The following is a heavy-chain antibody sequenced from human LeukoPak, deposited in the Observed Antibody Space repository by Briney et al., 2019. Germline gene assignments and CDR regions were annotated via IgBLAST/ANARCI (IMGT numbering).Heavy chain of an antibody. CDR2: ISGSGGST. CDR1: GFTLSSYA. CDR3: ARGGSRQYNF. J-gene: IGHJ4*02. V-gene: IGHV3-23*01. D-gene: IGHD5-18*01. Sequence: PGGSLRLSCAAPGFTLSSYAMSWVRQAPGKGLEWVSAISGSGGSTYYADSVKGRFTISRDNSKNTLYLQMNSLRAEDTAVYYCARGGSRQYNFWGQGTLVTVSS.